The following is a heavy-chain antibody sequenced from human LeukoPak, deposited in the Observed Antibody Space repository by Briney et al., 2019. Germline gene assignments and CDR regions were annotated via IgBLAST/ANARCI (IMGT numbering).Heavy chain of an antibody. J-gene: IGHJ3*02. V-gene: IGHV1-69*13. CDR2: IIPIFGTA. CDR3: ARARSWPRDAFDI. CDR1: GGTFSSYA. D-gene: IGHD6-13*01. Sequence: ASVKVSCKASGGTFSSYAISWVRQAPGQGLEWMGGIIPIFGTANYAQKFQGSVTITAAESTRTAYMELSSLRSEDTAVYYCARARSWPRDAFDIWGQGTLVTVSS.